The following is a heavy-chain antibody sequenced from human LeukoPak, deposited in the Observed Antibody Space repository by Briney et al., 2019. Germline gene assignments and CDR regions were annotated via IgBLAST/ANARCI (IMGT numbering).Heavy chain of an antibody. CDR1: GGSISSYY. CDR3: ARGENGEPFDY. J-gene: IGHJ4*02. CDR2: IYYSGST. Sequence: TSETLSLTCTVSGGSISSYYWSWIRQPPGKGLEWIGYIYYSGSTNYYPSLKSRVTISVDTSKNQFSLKLSSVTAADTAVYYCARGENGEPFDYWGQGTLVTVSS. D-gene: IGHD4-17*01. V-gene: IGHV4-59*01.